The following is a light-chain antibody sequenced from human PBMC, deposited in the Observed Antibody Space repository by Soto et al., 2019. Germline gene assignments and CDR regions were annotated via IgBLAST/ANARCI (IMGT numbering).Light chain of an antibody. CDR1: QSVSSSY. Sequence: EVVLAQSPGTLSLSPGDRATLSCRANQSVSSSYLAWYQQKRGQAPRLLIYGASYRATGIPDRFSGSGSGTEFTLTISRLEPEDFAVYYCQQYDSPRYTFGQGTKV. CDR2: GAS. CDR3: QQYDSPRYT. J-gene: IGKJ2*01. V-gene: IGKV3-20*01.